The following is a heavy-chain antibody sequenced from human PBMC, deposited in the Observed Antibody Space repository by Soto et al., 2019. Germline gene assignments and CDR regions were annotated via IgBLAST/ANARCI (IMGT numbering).Heavy chain of an antibody. Sequence: SETLSLTCTVSGASISYGGFSWSWIRQSPGKGLEWIGYISHLESTYFHPSFKSRLTMSIDRTRNQFSLKLSSVTAEDTAVYYCARKGGQYCLTTSCYRYWGQGTLVTVSS. V-gene: IGHV4-30-2*06. CDR3: ARKGGQYCLTTSCYRY. J-gene: IGHJ4*02. D-gene: IGHD2-2*01. CDR1: GASISYGGFS. CDR2: ISHLEST.